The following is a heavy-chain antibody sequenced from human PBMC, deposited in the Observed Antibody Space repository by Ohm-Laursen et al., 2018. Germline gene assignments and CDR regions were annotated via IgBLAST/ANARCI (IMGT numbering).Heavy chain of an antibody. Sequence: GSLRLSCAASEFSFGSYEMNWVRQAPGKGLEWVSYISGSGSIRYYADSVKGRFTISRDNAKNSLFLQMNSLRAEDTAVYYCARGYYDSSGYYYFDYWGQGTLVTVSS. J-gene: IGHJ4*02. CDR3: ARGYYDSSGYYYFDY. D-gene: IGHD3-22*01. CDR1: EFSFGSYE. CDR2: ISGSGSIR. V-gene: IGHV3-48*03.